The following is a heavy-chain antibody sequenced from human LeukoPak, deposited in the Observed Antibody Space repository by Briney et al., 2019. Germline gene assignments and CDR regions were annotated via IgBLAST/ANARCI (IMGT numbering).Heavy chain of an antibody. CDR1: GFTFSSYS. Sequence: GGSLRLSCAASGFTFSSYSMTWVRQAPGKGLEWVSLIYSGGSTYYADSVKGRFTISRDNSKNTLYLQMNSLRAEDTAVYYRARVHLGSSWYGYFDLWGRGTLATVSS. CDR3: ARVHLGSSWYGYFDL. CDR2: IYSGGST. V-gene: IGHV3-66*01. D-gene: IGHD6-13*01. J-gene: IGHJ2*01.